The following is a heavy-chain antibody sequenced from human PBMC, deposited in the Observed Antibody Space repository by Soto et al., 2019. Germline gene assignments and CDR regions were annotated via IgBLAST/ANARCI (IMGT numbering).Heavy chain of an antibody. CDR1: GGSISSGGYY. Sequence: QVQLQEWGPGLVKPSQSLSLTCTVSGGSISSGGYYWSWIRQHPGKGLEWIGYIYYSGSTYYNPSLKSRVTISVDTSKNQFSLKLSSVTAADTAVYYCATYDSSDYYSGSPIGWFDPWGQGTLVTVSS. CDR3: ATYDSSDYYSGSPIGWFDP. V-gene: IGHV4-31*03. D-gene: IGHD3-22*01. J-gene: IGHJ5*02. CDR2: IYYSGST.